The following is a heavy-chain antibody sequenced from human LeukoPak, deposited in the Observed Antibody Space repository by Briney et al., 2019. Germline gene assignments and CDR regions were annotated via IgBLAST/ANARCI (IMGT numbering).Heavy chain of an antibody. J-gene: IGHJ5*02. Sequence: SETLSLTCAVSGGSISSSNWWSWVRQPPGKGLDWIGEIYHSGSTNYNPSLKSRVTISVDKSKDQFSLKVSSVTAADTAVYYCARDLGYSSGTTWYGAPGDPWGQGTLVTVSS. CDR2: IYHSGST. CDR1: GGSISSSNW. V-gene: IGHV4-4*02. CDR3: ARDLGYSSGTTWYGAPGDP. D-gene: IGHD2-2*01.